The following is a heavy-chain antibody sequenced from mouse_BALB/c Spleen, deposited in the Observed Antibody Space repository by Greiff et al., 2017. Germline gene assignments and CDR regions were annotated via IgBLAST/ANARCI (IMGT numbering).Heavy chain of an antibody. J-gene: IGHJ2*01. D-gene: IGHD2-14*01. Sequence: EVQRVESGGGLVKPGGSLKLSCAASGFTFSDYYMYWVRQTPEKRLEWVATISDGGSYTYYPDSVKGRFTISRDNAKNNLYLQMSSLKSEDTAMYYCARSDRSDYFDYWGQGTTLTVSA. V-gene: IGHV5-4*02. CDR3: ARSDRSDYFDY. CDR1: GFTFSDYY. CDR2: ISDGGSYT.